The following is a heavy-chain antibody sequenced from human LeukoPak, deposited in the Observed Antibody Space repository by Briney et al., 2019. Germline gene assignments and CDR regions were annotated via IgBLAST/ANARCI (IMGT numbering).Heavy chain of an antibody. J-gene: IGHJ4*02. D-gene: IGHD6-19*01. Sequence: GGSLRLSWAASGFTFSNYWMHWVRQAPGKGLVRVSRISSDESITSYADSVKGRFTISRDNAKNTLFLQMNGLRAEDTAVYYCARVSLSSGCLSNWGQGTLVTVSS. V-gene: IGHV3-74*01. CDR3: ARVSLSSGCLSN. CDR2: ISSDESIT. CDR1: GFTFSNYW.